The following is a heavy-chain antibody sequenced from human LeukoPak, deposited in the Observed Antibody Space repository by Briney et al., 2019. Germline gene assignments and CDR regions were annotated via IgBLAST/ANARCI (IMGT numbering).Heavy chain of an antibody. J-gene: IGHJ4*02. CDR2: ISAYNGNT. Sequence: ASVKVSCKASGYTFTSYGISCVRQAPGQGLEWRGWISAYNGNTNYAQKLQGRVTMTTDTSTSTAYMELRSLRSDDTAVYYCARDGDCSGGSCYLYGFDYWGQGTLVTVSS. CDR3: ARDGDCSGGSCYLYGFDY. V-gene: IGHV1-18*01. CDR1: GYTFTSYG. D-gene: IGHD2-15*01.